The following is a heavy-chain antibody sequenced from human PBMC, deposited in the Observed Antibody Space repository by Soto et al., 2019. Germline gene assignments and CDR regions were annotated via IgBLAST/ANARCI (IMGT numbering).Heavy chain of an antibody. J-gene: IGHJ6*02. CDR2: ITYDGGNK. Sequence: QVQLVESGGGVVQPGRSLRLSCAASGFTFNTYGMHWVRQAPGKGLEWVAVITYDGGNKDYADSVKGRFTISRDNSKDTLYLQMNRLRADDTAVYYCAHPPGEEGAYGMDVWGQGTTVTVSS. V-gene: IGHV3-30*03. D-gene: IGHD1-26*01. CDR1: GFTFNTYG. CDR3: AHPPGEEGAYGMDV.